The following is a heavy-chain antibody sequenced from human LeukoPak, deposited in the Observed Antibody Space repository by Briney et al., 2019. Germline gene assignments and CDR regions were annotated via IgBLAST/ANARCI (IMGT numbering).Heavy chain of an antibody. CDR2: IIPIFGTA. V-gene: IGHV1-69*13. J-gene: IGHJ4*02. D-gene: IGHD6-6*01. CDR1: GGTFSSYA. CDR3: ARGGIAARGLYFDY. Sequence: GASVKVSCKASGGTFSSYAISWVRQAPGQGLEWMGGIIPIFGTANYAQKFQGRVTITADESTSTAYMELSSLRSEDTAVYYCARGGIAARGLYFDYWGQGTLVTVSS.